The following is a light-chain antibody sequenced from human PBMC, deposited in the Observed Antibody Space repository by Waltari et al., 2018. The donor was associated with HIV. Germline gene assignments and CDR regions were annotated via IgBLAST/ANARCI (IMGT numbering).Light chain of an antibody. CDR1: SCDVGGYNF. V-gene: IGLV2-14*01. CDR3: SSYTSSSTPYV. Sequence: QSALTQPASVSGPPGQSITISCNGTSCDVGGYNFVSCSQQHPGKTPKVMIYEVYNRPSGVSHRFSGSKSGNTASLTISGLQAEDEADYYCSSYTSSSTPYVFGTGTKVTVL. CDR2: EVY. J-gene: IGLJ1*01.